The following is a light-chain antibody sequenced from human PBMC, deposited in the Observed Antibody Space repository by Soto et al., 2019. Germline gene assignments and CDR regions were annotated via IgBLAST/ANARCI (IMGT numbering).Light chain of an antibody. J-gene: IGKJ1*01. CDR1: QGVSRW. CDR2: AAS. V-gene: IGKV1D-16*01. CDR3: QHYDNLPPPWT. Sequence: DIQVTQAPSTLSGSVGDRVTISCRASQGVSRWLAWYQHKPGKAPKSLIYAASTLQSGVPSRFSGGGSGTHFTFTISNRRPQHKATENYQHYDNLPPPWTFGQGTKVDIK.